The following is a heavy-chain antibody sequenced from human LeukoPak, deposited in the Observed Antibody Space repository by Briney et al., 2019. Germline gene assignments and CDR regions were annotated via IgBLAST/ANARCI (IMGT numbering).Heavy chain of an antibody. Sequence: ASVKVSCKASGYTFTSYDINWVRQATGQGLEWMGWMNPNSGNTGYAQKFQGRVTMTRNTSISTAYMELSSLRSEDTAVYYCARDNEQLVQPVDYWGQGTLVTVSS. J-gene: IGHJ4*02. D-gene: IGHD6-13*01. CDR1: GYTFTSYD. V-gene: IGHV1-8*01. CDR2: MNPNSGNT. CDR3: ARDNEQLVQPVDY.